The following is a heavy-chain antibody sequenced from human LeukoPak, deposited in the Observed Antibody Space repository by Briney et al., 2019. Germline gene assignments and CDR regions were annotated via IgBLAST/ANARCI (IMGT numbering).Heavy chain of an antibody. Sequence: GGSLRLSCAASGFTFSSYSMNWVRQAPGKGLEWVSSISSSSSYIYYADSVKGRFTISRDNAKNSLYLQMNSLRAEDTTVYYCARDDYYGSGSFAFFDYWGQGTLVTVSS. CDR1: GFTFSSYS. CDR2: ISSSSSYI. V-gene: IGHV3-21*01. CDR3: ARDDYYGSGSFAFFDY. D-gene: IGHD3-10*01. J-gene: IGHJ4*02.